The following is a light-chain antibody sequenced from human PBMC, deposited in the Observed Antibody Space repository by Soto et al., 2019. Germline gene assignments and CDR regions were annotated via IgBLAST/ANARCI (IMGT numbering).Light chain of an antibody. J-gene: IGLJ3*02. V-gene: IGLV4-60*02. Sequence: QSVLTQSSSASASLGSSVKLTCTLSSGHSSYIIAWHQQQPGKAPRYLMKLEGSGSYNKGSGVPDRFSGSSSGVDRYLTISLLLFEGVADYYCETWGSNPHTVFGGGTKVTVL. CDR1: SGHSSYI. CDR3: ETWGSNPHTV. CDR2: LEGSGSY.